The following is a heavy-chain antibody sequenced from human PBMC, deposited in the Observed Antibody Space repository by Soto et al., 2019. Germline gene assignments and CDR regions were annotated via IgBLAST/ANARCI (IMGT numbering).Heavy chain of an antibody. V-gene: IGHV3-64*04. CDR2: ISSNGGST. Sequence: GGSLRLSCSASGFTFSSYAMHWVRQAPGKGLEYVSAISSNGGSTYYADSVKGRFTISRDNSKNTLYLQMNSLIAEDTAVYYCARDLSGHPAGFDYWGQGTLVTVSS. CDR1: GFTFSSYA. J-gene: IGHJ4*02. CDR3: ARDLSGHPAGFDY. D-gene: IGHD2-2*01.